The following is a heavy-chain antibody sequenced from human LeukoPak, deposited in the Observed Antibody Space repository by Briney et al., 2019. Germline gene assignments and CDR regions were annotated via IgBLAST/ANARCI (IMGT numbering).Heavy chain of an antibody. CDR2: ISSSSSTI. CDR1: GFTFSSYS. Sequence: GGSLRISCAASGFTFSSYSMNWVRQAPGKGLEWVSYISSSSSTIYYADSVKGRFTISRDNAKNSLYLQMNSLRAEDTAVYYCARTRSLYYDILTGYPVNNYYYYMDVWGKGTTVTISS. CDR3: ARTRSLYYDILTGYPVNNYYYYMDV. J-gene: IGHJ6*03. V-gene: IGHV3-48*01. D-gene: IGHD3-9*01.